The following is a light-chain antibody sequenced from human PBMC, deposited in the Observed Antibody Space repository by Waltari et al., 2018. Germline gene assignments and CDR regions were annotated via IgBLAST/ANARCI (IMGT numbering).Light chain of an antibody. CDR1: QDISNY. CDR3: LQHKSYPLT. J-gene: IGKJ4*01. Sequence: DIQMTQSHSAMSASIGDRITITCRASQDISNYLAWFQQKPGKVPTRLIYGASSLQSGVPSRFSGSGSGTEFTLTIRSLQPEDFATYYCLQHKSYPLTFGGGTKVEIK. CDR2: GAS. V-gene: IGKV1-17*03.